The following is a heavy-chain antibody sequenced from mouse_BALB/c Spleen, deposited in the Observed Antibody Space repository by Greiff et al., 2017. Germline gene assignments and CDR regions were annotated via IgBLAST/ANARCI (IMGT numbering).Heavy chain of an antibody. CDR2: ISYSGST. D-gene: IGHD2-4*01. J-gene: IGHJ4*01. CDR3: AREGLRLAMDY. V-gene: IGHV3-2*02. CDR1: GYSITSDYA. Sequence: EVQLQESGPGLVKPSQSLSLTCTVTGYSITSDYAWNWIRQFPGNKLEWMGYISYSGSTSYNPSLKSRISITRDTSKNQFFLQLNSVTTEDTATYYCAREGLRLAMDYWGQGTSVTVSS.